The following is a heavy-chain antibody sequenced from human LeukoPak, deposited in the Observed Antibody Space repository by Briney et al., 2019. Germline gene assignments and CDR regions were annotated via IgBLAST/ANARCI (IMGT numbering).Heavy chain of an antibody. CDR1: GYSFTSNW. D-gene: IGHD6-13*01. J-gene: IGHJ5*02. CDR2: IYPGDSET. CDR3: ARPPPYSSSSRRFDP. Sequence: GESLKISCKGSGYSFTSNWIGWVRQMPGKGLEWMGIIYPGDSETRYSPSFQGQVTISADKSISTAYLQWSSLKASDTAMYYCARPPPYSSSSRRFDPWGQGTLVTVSS. V-gene: IGHV5-51*01.